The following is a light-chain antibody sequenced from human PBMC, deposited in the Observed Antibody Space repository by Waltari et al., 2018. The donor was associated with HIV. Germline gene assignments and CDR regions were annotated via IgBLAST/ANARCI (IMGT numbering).Light chain of an antibody. CDR2: EVS. J-gene: IGLJ2*01. CDR3: SSYAGSNTVV. V-gene: IGLV2-8*01. Sequence: QSALTQPPSASGSPGQSVTISCTGTSSDVGGYNYVSWYQQHPGKAPKLMIYEVSKRPPGVPERFSGSKSGNTASLTGSGLQAEEEADYYCSSYAGSNTVVFGGGTKLTVL. CDR1: SSDVGGYNY.